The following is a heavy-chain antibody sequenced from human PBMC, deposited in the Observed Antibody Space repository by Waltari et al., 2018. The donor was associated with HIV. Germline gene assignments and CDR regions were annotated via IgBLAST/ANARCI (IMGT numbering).Heavy chain of an antibody. CDR2: VYHSGST. J-gene: IGHJ4*02. Sequence: QVHLQESGPGLVKPSETLSLTCTVSGYSISRGYYWGWVRQSPGQGLEWIGSVYHSGSTYYNPSLKTRVTVSVDTSKIQFSLKLRSVTAADTAVYYCASGGSYSLGFDYWGQGSLVTVSS. CDR1: GYSISRGYY. V-gene: IGHV4-38-2*02. D-gene: IGHD1-26*01. CDR3: ASGGSYSLGFDY.